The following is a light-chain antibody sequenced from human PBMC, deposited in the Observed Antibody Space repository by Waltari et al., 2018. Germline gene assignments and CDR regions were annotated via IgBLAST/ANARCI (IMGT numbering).Light chain of an antibody. CDR1: QDLDNW. CDR2: GAS. Sequence: AIQVTQSPSSLSASVGDRVTITCRARQDLDNWLAWYQQKPGKAPNLLIHGASVLESGVPSRFSGSGSGTDFTLTISSLQPEDFATYYCQQLHSYPRAFGGGTKVESK. V-gene: IGKV1-13*02. J-gene: IGKJ4*01. CDR3: QQLHSYPRA.